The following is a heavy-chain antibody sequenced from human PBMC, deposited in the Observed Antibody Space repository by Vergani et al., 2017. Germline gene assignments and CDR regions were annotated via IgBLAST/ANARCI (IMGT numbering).Heavy chain of an antibody. CDR2: IIPILGIA. J-gene: IGHJ6*02. CDR3: ARDPDIVVVPAAPYYYYYYGMDV. V-gene: IGHV1-69*08. Sequence: QVQLVQSGAEVKKPGSSVKVSCKASGGTFSSYTISWVRQAPGQGLEWMGRIIPILGIANYAQKFQGRVTITADKSTSTAYMELSSLRSEDTAVYYCARDPDIVVVPAAPYYYYYYGMDVWGQXP. CDR1: GGTFSSYT. D-gene: IGHD2-2*01.